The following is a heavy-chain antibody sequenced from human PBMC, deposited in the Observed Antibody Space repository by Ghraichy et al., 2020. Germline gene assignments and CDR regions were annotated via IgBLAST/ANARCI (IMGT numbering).Heavy chain of an antibody. CDR2: ISAGGENV. Sequence: GGSLRLSCAASGFSLRNYGMNWVRQVPGKGLEWVSYISAGGENVQFADSVKGRFTISRDNARNSLNLQMNSLRDEDTAVYYFTRGGGTRPDYWGQGTLVTVSS. CDR1: GFSLRNYG. J-gene: IGHJ4*02. D-gene: IGHD1-7*01. CDR3: TRGGGTRPDY. V-gene: IGHV3-48*02.